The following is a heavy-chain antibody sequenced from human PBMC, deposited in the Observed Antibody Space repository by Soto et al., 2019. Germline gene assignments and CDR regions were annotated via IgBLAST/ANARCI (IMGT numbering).Heavy chain of an antibody. Sequence: QVQLQESGPGLVKPSQTLSLTCTVSGGSISSGGYYWSWIRQHPGKGLEWIGYIYYSGSTYYNPSLKSRVTIPVDTSKMQFSLKLSSVTAAETAVYDCARDLYDYDSSGYYPHDAFDIWGQGTMVTVSS. CDR1: GGSISSGGYY. V-gene: IGHV4-31*03. CDR3: ARDLYDYDSSGYYPHDAFDI. CDR2: IYYSGST. D-gene: IGHD3-22*01. J-gene: IGHJ3*02.